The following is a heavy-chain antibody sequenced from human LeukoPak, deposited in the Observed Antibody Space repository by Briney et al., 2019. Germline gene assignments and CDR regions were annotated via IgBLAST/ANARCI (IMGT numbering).Heavy chain of an antibody. D-gene: IGHD6-19*01. J-gene: IGHJ4*02. CDR1: GFTFSNYA. V-gene: IGHV3-23*01. Sequence: GGSLRLSCAASGFTFSNYAMRWVRQAPGKGLEWVSGISGSGDSTYYADSVKGRFTISRDNSKDTLYLQMNSLRAEDTAVYYCARRSGIAVAGAFDYWGQGTLVTVSS. CDR3: ARRSGIAVAGAFDY. CDR2: ISGSGDST.